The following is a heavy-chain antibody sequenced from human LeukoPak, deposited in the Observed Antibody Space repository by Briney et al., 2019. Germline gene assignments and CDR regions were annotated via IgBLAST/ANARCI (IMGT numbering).Heavy chain of an antibody. CDR1: GFTFSTYA. CDR2: VSGRGDST. J-gene: IGHJ6*03. V-gene: IGHV3-23*01. D-gene: IGHD4-17*01. Sequence: GGSLRLSCAASGFTFSTYAMSWVRQAPGKGLDWVAVVSGRGDSTYYADSVKGRFSISRDNSKNTLFLEMRSLSPEDTAVYFCARDRGVTIDYYYYMDVWGKGTTVSVSS. CDR3: ARDRGVTIDYYYYMDV.